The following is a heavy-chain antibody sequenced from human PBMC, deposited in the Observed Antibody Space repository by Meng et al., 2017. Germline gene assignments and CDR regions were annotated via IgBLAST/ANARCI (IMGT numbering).Heavy chain of an antibody. J-gene: IGHJ4*02. CDR2: IIPIFGTA. Sequence: SAVTVSCKASGGTFSSYAISWVRQAPGQGLDWMGGIIPIFGTANYAQKFQGRVTITTDESTSTAYMELSSLRSEDTAVYYCARNSRRLAYCGGDCQLQYYFDYWGQGTLVTVSS. CDR1: GGTFSSYA. CDR3: ARNSRRLAYCGGDCQLQYYFDY. D-gene: IGHD2-21*02. V-gene: IGHV1-69*05.